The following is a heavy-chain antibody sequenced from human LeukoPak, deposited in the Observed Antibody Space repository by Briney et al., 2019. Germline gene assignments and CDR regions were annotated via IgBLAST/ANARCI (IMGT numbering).Heavy chain of an antibody. CDR3: VREARGYHYTYFDY. CDR2: VSSGFHA. D-gene: IGHD5-18*01. V-gene: IGHV3-13*01. Sequence: GVSLRLSCTASGFTLGSHDMHWVRQIPGQGLEWVAAVSSGFHAFFADSVQGRFTVSREDARNSLYLQMNSLRAGNTAVYYCVREARGYHYTYFDYWGQGTLVTVSS. CDR1: GFTLGSHD. J-gene: IGHJ4*02.